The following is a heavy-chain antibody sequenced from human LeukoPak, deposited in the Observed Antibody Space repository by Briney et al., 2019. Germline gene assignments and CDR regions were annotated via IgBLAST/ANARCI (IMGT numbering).Heavy chain of an antibody. V-gene: IGHV3-43*01. D-gene: IGHD6-19*01. CDR3: ATAVAYNCFYP. J-gene: IGHJ5*02. CDR1: GFTFDAYT. Sequence: GSLRLSCAASGFTFDAYTMHWVRQPPGKGLEWVSLFIWDGDITEYADSVKGRFTISRDNSKNTLYLQTNSLRAEDTAVYYCATAVAYNCFYPWGQGTLVSVST. CDR2: FIWDGDIT.